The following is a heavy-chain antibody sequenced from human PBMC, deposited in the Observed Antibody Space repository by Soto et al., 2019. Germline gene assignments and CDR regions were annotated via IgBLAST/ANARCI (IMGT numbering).Heavy chain of an antibody. CDR3: ASSVARYYYYGMDV. J-gene: IGHJ6*02. V-gene: IGHV1-69*12. D-gene: IGHD5-12*01. CDR1: GGTFSSDA. CDR2: IIPTFGTA. Sequence: QVQLVQSGAVLKKPGSSVKVSCKASGGTFSSDAISCLLRAPRQGLGWLGGIIPTFGTANYAQQFKGRVTITADESTRPAYLKLSSLRSADTAVYYCASSVARYYYYGMDVWGQGTTVTVSS.